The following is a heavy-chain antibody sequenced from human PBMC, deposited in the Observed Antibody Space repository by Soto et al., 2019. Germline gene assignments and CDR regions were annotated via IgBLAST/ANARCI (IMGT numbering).Heavy chain of an antibody. J-gene: IGHJ4*02. D-gene: IGHD5-18*01. Sequence: PSETLSLTCSVSGGSVNSGSYYWTWVRQPPGKGLEWIGNIYNSGATNYNPSLQNRLTISIDTSKNQYSLKLTSVTAADAALYYCARDIRGFSRALDYWGRGPQVTVYS. CDR3: ARDIRGFSRALDY. V-gene: IGHV4-61*01. CDR1: GGSVNSGSYY. CDR2: IYNSGAT.